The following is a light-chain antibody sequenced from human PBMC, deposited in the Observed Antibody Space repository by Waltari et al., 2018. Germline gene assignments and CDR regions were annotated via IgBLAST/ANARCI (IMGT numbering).Light chain of an antibody. CDR3: QAWDTISAG. Sequence: SYELTQPPSVSVSPGQTARITCSGDQLGNKYVSWYQQKPGQSPVLIIHQDTKRPSGIPERLSGSNSGNTATLTISGTQVMDEGDYYCQAWDTISAGLGGGTKLTVL. V-gene: IGLV3-1*01. CDR1: QLGNKY. CDR2: QDT. J-gene: IGLJ2*01.